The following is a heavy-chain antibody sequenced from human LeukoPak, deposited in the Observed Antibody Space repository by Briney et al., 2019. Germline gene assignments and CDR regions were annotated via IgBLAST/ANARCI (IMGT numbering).Heavy chain of an antibody. CDR3: AKFGPMVRGVPPYYYYYYMDV. J-gene: IGHJ6*03. CDR1: GFTFSSYG. V-gene: IGHV3-23*01. Sequence: GGSLRLSCAASGFTFSSYGMSWVRQAPGKGLEWVSAISGSGGSTYYADSVKGRFTISRDNSKNTLYLQMNSLRAEDTAVYYCAKFGPMVRGVPPYYYYYYMDVWGKGTTVTISS. CDR2: ISGSGGST. D-gene: IGHD3-10*01.